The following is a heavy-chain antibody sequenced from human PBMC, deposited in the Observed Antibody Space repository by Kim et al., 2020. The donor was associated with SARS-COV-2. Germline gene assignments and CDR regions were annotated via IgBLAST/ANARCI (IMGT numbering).Heavy chain of an antibody. D-gene: IGHD3-9*01. Sequence: SETLSLTCTVSGGSISSSSYYWGWIRQPPGKGLEWIGSIYYSGSTYYNPSLKSRVTISVDTSKNQFSLKLSSVTAADTAVYYCARESNYDILTGYQIADYWGQGTLVTVSS. CDR2: IYYSGST. V-gene: IGHV4-39*02. CDR1: GGSISSSSYY. J-gene: IGHJ4*02. CDR3: ARESNYDILTGYQIADY.